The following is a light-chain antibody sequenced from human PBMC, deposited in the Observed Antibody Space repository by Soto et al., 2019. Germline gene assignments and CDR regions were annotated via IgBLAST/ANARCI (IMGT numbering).Light chain of an antibody. Sequence: VLTQSPGTLSLSPGERATLSCRARESVGRTYLAWYPQKPGQAPRLLIFGTSSRATGIPDRFSGSGSGTDFARTISSLEPEDVAVYYCHQYGSLPRTFGQGTKVEIK. CDR3: HQYGSLPRT. J-gene: IGKJ1*01. CDR1: ESVGRTY. CDR2: GTS. V-gene: IGKV3-20*01.